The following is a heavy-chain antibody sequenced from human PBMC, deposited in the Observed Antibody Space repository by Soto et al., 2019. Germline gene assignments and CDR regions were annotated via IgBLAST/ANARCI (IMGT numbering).Heavy chain of an antibody. CDR3: ARGIALYCSGGSCSLPFDY. CDR1: GYTFTSYG. Sequence: QVQLVQSGAEVKKPGASVKVSCKASGYTFTSYGISWVRQAPGQGLEWMGWISAYNGNTNYAQKLQGRVTMTTDTSTSTDYMELRSLRSDDTAVYYCARGIALYCSGGSCSLPFDYWGQGTLVTVSS. V-gene: IGHV1-18*01. CDR2: ISAYNGNT. D-gene: IGHD2-15*01. J-gene: IGHJ4*02.